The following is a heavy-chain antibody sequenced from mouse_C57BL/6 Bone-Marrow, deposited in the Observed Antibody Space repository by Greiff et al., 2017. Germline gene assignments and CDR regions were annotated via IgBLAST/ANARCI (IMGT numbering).Heavy chain of an antibody. J-gene: IGHJ4*01. CDR2: IYPRSGNT. CDR1: GYTFTSYG. D-gene: IGHD1-1*01. CDR3: ARLDYYGSRESPRAMDY. V-gene: IGHV1-81*01. Sequence: VQLVESGAELARPGASVKLSCKASGYTFTSYGISWVKQRTGQGLEWIGEIYPRSGNTYYNEKFKGKATLTADKSSSTAYMELRILTSEDSAVYFCARLDYYGSRESPRAMDYWGQGTSVTVSS.